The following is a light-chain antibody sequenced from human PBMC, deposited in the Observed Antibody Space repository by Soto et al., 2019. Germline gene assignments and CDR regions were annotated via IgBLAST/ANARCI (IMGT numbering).Light chain of an antibody. Sequence: QSALTQPASVSGSPGQSITISCSGTSSDADDYNYVSWYQQHPGKAPKLMIYEVSQRLSGVSHRFSGSRSGYTASLTISGLQDEDEADYCTSSLSNSVVLFGGGTKLTVL. CDR3: TSSLSNSVVL. CDR2: EVS. CDR1: SSDADDYNY. V-gene: IGLV2-14*03. J-gene: IGLJ3*02.